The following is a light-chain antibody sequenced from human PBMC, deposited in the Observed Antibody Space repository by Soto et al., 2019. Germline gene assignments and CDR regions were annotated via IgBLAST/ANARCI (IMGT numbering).Light chain of an antibody. V-gene: IGKV1-5*03. CDR2: KAS. CDR3: QQYNTYSRT. J-gene: IGKJ1*01. CDR1: QSVSTY. Sequence: DIQMTQSPSILSASVGDSVTITCRASQSVSTYLAWYQQKPGKAPKLLIYKASSLESGVPSRFSGSGSGAEFTLTISSLQPDDFATYYCQQYNTYSRTFGQGTKVDIK.